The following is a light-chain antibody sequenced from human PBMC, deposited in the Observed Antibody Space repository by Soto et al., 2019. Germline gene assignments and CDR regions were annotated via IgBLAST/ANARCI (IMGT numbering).Light chain of an antibody. V-gene: IGKV3-15*01. Sequence: DIVMTQSPATLSVAPGERVTFSCRASQGVSRKLAWYQHKPGQAPRLVISGASTGATGIPARFSGSGSGTECTLTNSSLQSEDCAIYYCQQYHTWPITFGGGTKVEIK. CDR2: GAS. J-gene: IGKJ4*01. CDR1: QGVSRK. CDR3: QQYHTWPIT.